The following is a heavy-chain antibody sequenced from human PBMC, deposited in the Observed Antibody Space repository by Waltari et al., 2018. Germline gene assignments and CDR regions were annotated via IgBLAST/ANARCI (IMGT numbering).Heavy chain of an antibody. V-gene: IGHV3-33*06. D-gene: IGHD3-22*01. CDR3: AKDPLNYYDSSGYYYSGLHRYFDY. J-gene: IGHJ4*02. CDR2: IWYDGSNK. CDR1: GFTFSSYG. Sequence: QVQLVEYGGGVVEPGRSLRLSCAASGFTFSSYGMHWVCQETGRGRVGVAGIWYDGSNKYYADSVKGRFTISRDNSKNTLYLQMNSLRAEDTAVYYCAKDPLNYYDSSGYYYSGLHRYFDYWGQGTLVTVSS.